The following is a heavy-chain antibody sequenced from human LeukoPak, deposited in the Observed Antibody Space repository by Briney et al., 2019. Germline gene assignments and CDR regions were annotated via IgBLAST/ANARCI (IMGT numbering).Heavy chain of an antibody. CDR3: AKAGGGYSYGYGSTFDY. Sequence: GGSLRLSCAASGFTFSSYAVSWVRQAPGKGLEWVSAISGSGGSTYYADSVKGRFTISRDNSKNTLYLQMNSLRAEDTAVYYCAKAGGGYSYGYGSTFDYWGQGTLVTVSS. D-gene: IGHD5-18*01. V-gene: IGHV3-23*01. CDR1: GFTFSSYA. J-gene: IGHJ4*02. CDR2: ISGSGGST.